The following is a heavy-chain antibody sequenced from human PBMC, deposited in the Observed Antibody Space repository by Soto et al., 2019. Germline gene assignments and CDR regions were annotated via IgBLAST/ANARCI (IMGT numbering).Heavy chain of an antibody. Sequence: SLRLSCAVSGFTFSTYAMHWVLQAPGKGLEWVAVISYDGSNTYYADSVKGRFTISRDNMLYLQMNSLRAEDTAVYYCARDQGRSITCQLDYWGQGTLVTVSS. CDR3: ARDQGRSITCQLDY. CDR1: GFTFSTYA. J-gene: IGHJ4*02. V-gene: IGHV3-30-3*01. CDR2: ISYDGSNT. D-gene: IGHD2-2*01.